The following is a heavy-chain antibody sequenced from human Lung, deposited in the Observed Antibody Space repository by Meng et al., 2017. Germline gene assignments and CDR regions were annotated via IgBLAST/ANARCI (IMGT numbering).Heavy chain of an antibody. J-gene: IGHJ5*02. V-gene: IGHV4-4*02. D-gene: IGHD3-3*01. Sequence: QVRFRGSGPGLVKPSGALSLTCAVFGGSISSRNWWSWVRQSPGKGLEWIGEIYHSGRTNYNPSLESRVTISLDKSQNHFSLKVKSVTAADTAVYYCVRGGQDQAYYDFWSGPFDPWGQGTLVTVSS. CDR3: VRGGQDQAYYDFWSGPFDP. CDR1: GGSISSRNW. CDR2: IYHSGRT.